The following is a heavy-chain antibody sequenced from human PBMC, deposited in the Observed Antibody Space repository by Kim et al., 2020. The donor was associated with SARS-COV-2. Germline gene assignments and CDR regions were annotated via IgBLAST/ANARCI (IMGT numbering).Heavy chain of an antibody. V-gene: IGHV7-4-1*02. Sequence: ASVKVSCKASGYTLNSYAMNWVRQAPGQGLEWMGWINTNTGNPTYAQGFTGRFVFSLYTSVSTAYLQINSLKAEDTAVYYCARWGDPFDYWGQGTLVTVSS. D-gene: IGHD3-16*01. CDR3: ARWGDPFDY. CDR2: INTNTGNP. CDR1: GYTLNSYA. J-gene: IGHJ4*02.